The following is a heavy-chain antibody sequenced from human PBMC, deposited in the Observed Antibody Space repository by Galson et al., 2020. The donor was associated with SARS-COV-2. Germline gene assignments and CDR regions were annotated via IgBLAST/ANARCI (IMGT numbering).Heavy chain of an antibody. CDR1: GYSFTSYW. D-gene: IGHD3-10*01. J-gene: IGHJ6*02. Sequence: GESLKISCKGSGYSFTSYWIGWVRQMPGKGLEWMGIIYPGDSDTRYSPSFQGQVTISADKSISTAYLQWSSLKASDTAMCYCARADYYGSGSYYSPYGMDVWGQWTTVTVSS. CDR2: IYPGDSDT. CDR3: ARADYYGSGSYYSPYGMDV. V-gene: IGHV5-51*01.